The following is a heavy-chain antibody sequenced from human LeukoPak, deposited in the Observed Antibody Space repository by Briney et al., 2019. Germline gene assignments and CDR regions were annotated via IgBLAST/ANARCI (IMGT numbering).Heavy chain of an antibody. D-gene: IGHD5-18*01. CDR2: IYYSGST. Sequence: SETLSLTCTVSGGSISSYYWSWIRQPPGKGLEWIGYIYYSGSTNYNPSLKSRVTISVDTSKNQFSLKLSSVTAADTAVYYCAREPNSYGHTYYFDYWGQGTLVTVSS. V-gene: IGHV4-59*01. CDR3: AREPNSYGHTYYFDY. J-gene: IGHJ4*02. CDR1: GGSISSYY.